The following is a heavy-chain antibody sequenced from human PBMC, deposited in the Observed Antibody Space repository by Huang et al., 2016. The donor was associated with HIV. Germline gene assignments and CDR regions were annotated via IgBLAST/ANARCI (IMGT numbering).Heavy chain of an antibody. CDR1: GGSIRSDKYY. D-gene: IGHD3-10*01. CDR2: IYYSGRT. Sequence: QLQLQESGPGLVKPSETLSLTCTVSGGSIRSDKYYWGWIRQPPGKGLEWIGSIYYSGRTYYNPSRKRRVTITVDTSKNHFSLRMRSGTAADTAVYYCARLPGSITMIRGVITDPYWGQGTLVTVSS. J-gene: IGHJ4*02. CDR3: ARLPGSITMIRGVITDPY. V-gene: IGHV4-39*02.